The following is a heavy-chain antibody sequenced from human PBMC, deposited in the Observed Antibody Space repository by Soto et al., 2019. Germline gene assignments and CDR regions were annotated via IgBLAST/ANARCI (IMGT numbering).Heavy chain of an antibody. CDR2: IRSGGTAI. V-gene: IGHV3-11*01. J-gene: IGHJ4*02. D-gene: IGHD2-15*01. CDR1: GFTFSDSS. Sequence: QVQLVESGGGLVKPGGSLRLSCAASGFTFSDSSMTWIRQTPGKVLEWVSYIRSGGTAIYYADSVKGRFTISRDNAKNSLFLQMNSLRAEDTALYYWAREIEGRTVSVVAFLYFDDWGQGTLVTVSS. CDR3: AREIEGRTVSVVAFLYFDD.